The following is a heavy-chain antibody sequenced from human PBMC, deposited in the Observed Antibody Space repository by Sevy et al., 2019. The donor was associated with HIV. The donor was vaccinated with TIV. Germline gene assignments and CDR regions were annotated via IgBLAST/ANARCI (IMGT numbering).Heavy chain of an antibody. CDR3: ARVQNDYGDYEFDY. Sequence: GGSLRLSCAASGFSFSSYSMNWVRQAPGKGLEWVSSISRSSSYIYYADSVKGRFTISRDNAKNSLYLQMNSLRAEDTAVYYCARVQNDYGDYEFDYWGQGALVTVSS. V-gene: IGHV3-21*01. CDR2: ISRSSSYI. J-gene: IGHJ4*02. CDR1: GFSFSSYS. D-gene: IGHD4-17*01.